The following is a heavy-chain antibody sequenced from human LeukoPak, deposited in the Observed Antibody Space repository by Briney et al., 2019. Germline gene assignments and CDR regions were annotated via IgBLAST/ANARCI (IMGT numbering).Heavy chain of an antibody. CDR2: IFYSGTT. CDR1: GFTISSDY. D-gene: IGHD6-19*01. J-gene: IGHJ4*02. CDR3: ARDAGYYSGWALSVFDS. V-gene: IGHV4-39*07. Sequence: GSLRLSCAASGFTISSDYMNWVRQAPGKGLEWIGTIFYSGTTYYNPSLKSRVAMSIDTSKNQFSLKLTSVAAADTAVYYCARDAGYYSGWALSVFDSWGQGTLVTVSS.